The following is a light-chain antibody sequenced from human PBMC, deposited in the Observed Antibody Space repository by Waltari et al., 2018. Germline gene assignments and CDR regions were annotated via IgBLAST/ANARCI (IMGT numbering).Light chain of an antibody. V-gene: IGKV3-20*01. Sequence: EIVLTQSPGTLSLYQGDRATLSCTASQNVKSNELAWYQQKPGQAPRLLIYDTSSRATGVPDRFSGSGSGTDFILTISRLEAEDFVLYYCQQYGTPLTFGGGTKVEIK. CDR3: QQYGTPLT. CDR2: DTS. J-gene: IGKJ4*01. CDR1: QNVKSNE.